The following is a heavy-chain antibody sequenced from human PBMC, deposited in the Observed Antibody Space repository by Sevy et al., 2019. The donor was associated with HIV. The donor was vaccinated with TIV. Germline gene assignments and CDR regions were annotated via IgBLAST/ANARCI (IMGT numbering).Heavy chain of an antibody. J-gene: IGHJ5*02. Sequence: GGSLRLSCAASGFTFSSYWMSWVRQAPGKGLEWVANIKQDGSEKYYVDSVKGRFTISRDNAKNSLYLQMNSLRADDTAVYYCARDCIYGSGSSPLTFDPWGQGTLVTVSS. D-gene: IGHD3-10*01. CDR1: GFTFSSYW. CDR3: ARDCIYGSGSSPLTFDP. CDR2: IKQDGSEK. V-gene: IGHV3-7*01.